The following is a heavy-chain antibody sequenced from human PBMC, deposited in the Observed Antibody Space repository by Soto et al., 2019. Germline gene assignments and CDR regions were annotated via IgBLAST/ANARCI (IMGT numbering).Heavy chain of an antibody. J-gene: IGHJ6*02. Sequence: GESLKISCKGSGYSFTSYWISWVRQMPGKGLEWMGRIDPSDSYTNYSPSFQGHVTISADKSISTAYLQWSSLKASDTAMYYCARSTFFWSVYYISPLYYYYGMDVWGQGTTVTVSS. CDR3: ARSTFFWSVYYISPLYYYYGMDV. CDR1: GYSFTSYW. CDR2: IDPSDSYT. D-gene: IGHD3-3*01. V-gene: IGHV5-10-1*01.